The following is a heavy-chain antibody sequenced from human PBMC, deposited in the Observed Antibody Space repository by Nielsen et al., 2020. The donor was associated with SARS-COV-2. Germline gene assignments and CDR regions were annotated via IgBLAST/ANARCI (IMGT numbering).Heavy chain of an antibody. V-gene: IGHV3-21*05. CDR3: ARDSSTMVRGVNDY. J-gene: IGHJ4*02. CDR2: ISSSSSYT. CDR1: GFTFSSYS. D-gene: IGHD3-10*01. Sequence: GESLKISCAASGFTFSSYSMNWVRQAPGKGLEWVSYISSSSSYTNYADSVKGRFTISRDNAKNSLYLQMNSLRAEDTAVYYCARDSSTMVRGVNDYWGQGTLVTVSS.